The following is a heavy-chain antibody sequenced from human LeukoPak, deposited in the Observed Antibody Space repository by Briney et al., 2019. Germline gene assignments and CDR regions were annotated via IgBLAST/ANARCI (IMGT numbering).Heavy chain of an antibody. CDR2: ISSSSSYI. D-gene: IGHD6-6*01. CDR3: ARNPDSSIAARLKNWFDP. CDR1: GFTFSSYS. V-gene: IGHV3-21*01. J-gene: IGHJ5*02. Sequence: PGGSLRLSCAASGFTFSSYSMNWVRQAPGKGLEWVSSISSSSSYIYYADSVKGRFTISRDNAKNSLYLQMNSLRAEDTAVYYCARNPDSSIAARLKNWFDPWGQGTLVTVSS.